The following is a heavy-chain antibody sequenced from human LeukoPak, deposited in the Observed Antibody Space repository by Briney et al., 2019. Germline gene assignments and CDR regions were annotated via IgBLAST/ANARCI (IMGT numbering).Heavy chain of an antibody. CDR2: INPSGGST. V-gene: IGHV1-46*01. Sequence: ASVKVSCKASGYTFTGYYMHWVRQAPGQGLEWMGIINPSGGSTSYAQKFQGRVTMTRDTSTSTVYMELSSLRSEDTAVYYCARVFGGTTYDYWGQGTLVTVSS. CDR1: GYTFTGYY. J-gene: IGHJ4*02. CDR3: ARVFGGTTYDY. D-gene: IGHD1-1*01.